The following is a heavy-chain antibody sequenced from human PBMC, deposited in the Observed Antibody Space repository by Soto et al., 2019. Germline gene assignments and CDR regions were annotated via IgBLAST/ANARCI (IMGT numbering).Heavy chain of an antibody. Sequence: QVQLQESGPGLVKPSQTLSLTCTVSGASISSGDYYWSWIRQHPGKALEWIGYIYYSGNTYYNPSLKSRVTISVATSKNQFSLKLNSVTAADTAVYYCARLGLNFGSFGYWGQGTLVTVSS. J-gene: IGHJ4*02. D-gene: IGHD3-10*01. CDR2: IYYSGNT. V-gene: IGHV4-31*03. CDR3: ARLGLNFGSFGY. CDR1: GASISSGDYY.